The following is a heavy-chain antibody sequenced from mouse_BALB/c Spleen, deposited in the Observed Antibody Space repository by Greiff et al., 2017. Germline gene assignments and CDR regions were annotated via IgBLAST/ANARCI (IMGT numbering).Heavy chain of an antibody. D-gene: IGHD3-1*01. V-gene: IGHV10-1*02. CDR3: VRHPGSGYRDAMDY. CDR2: IRSKSNNYAT. J-gene: IGHJ4*01. Sequence: EVQRVESGGGLVQPKGSLKLSCAASGFTFNTYAMNWVRQAPGKGLEWVARIRSKSNNYATYYADSVKDRFTISRDDSQSMLYLQMNNLKTEDTAMYYCVRHPGSGYRDAMDYWGQGTSVTVSS. CDR1: GFTFNTYA.